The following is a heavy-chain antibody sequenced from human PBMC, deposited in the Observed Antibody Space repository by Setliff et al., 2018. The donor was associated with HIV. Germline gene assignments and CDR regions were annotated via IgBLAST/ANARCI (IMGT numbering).Heavy chain of an antibody. Sequence: ASVKVSCKASGDTFSNSALTWVRQAPGQGLEWMGGSIPLFGTVTYAQKFQGRLTITTDELMTTAYMELSSLRSEDTAVYYCASGSGYCRSGTCYVGVHKNPDKYYSDYWGQGTLVTVSS. V-gene: IGHV1-69*05. CDR1: GDTFSNSA. CDR3: ASGSGYCRSGTCYVGVHKNPDKYYSDY. D-gene: IGHD2-15*01. CDR2: SIPLFGTV. J-gene: IGHJ4*02.